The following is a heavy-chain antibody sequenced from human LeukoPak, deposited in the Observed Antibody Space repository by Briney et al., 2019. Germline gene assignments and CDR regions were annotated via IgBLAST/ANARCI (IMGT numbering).Heavy chain of an antibody. CDR2: INPNSGGV. V-gene: IGHV1-2*06. CDR3: ARDESYSNYAN. Sequence: ASVKVSCKASGYTFTGYYMHWVRQAPGQGLEWMGRINPNSGGVNYAQKFQGRVTMTRDTSISTAYMELSRLRSDDTAVYYCARDESYSNYANWGQGTLVTVSS. D-gene: IGHD4-11*01. J-gene: IGHJ4*02. CDR1: GYTFTGYY.